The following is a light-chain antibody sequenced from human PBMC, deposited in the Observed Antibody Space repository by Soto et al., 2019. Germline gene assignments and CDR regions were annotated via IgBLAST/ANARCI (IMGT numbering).Light chain of an antibody. CDR1: SSNIGAGFD. Sequence: QSVLTQPPSVSGAPEQTVTISCTGSSSNIGAGFDVHWYHQLPGTAPKLLIYANTNRPSGVPDRFSASKSGTSASLAITGLRAEDEADYYCQSYDNSLSGWVFGGGTKVTVL. V-gene: IGLV1-40*01. CDR3: QSYDNSLSGWV. J-gene: IGLJ3*02. CDR2: ANT.